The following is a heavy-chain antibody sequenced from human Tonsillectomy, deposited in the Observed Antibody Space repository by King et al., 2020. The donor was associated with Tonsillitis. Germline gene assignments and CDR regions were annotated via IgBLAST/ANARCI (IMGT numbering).Heavy chain of an antibody. CDR2: NIPFFGTA. J-gene: IGHJ4*02. D-gene: IGHD2-2*02. CDR3: ATGYCSSTSCYRIDY. CDR1: GGTFSSYG. V-gene: IGHV1-69*06. Sequence: QLVQSGAEVKKPGSSVKVSCKASGGTFSSYGISWVRQAPGQGLEWIGGNIPFFGTANYAQKFRGRVTITADKSTSPAYMELSSQRSEDTAVYYCATGYCSSTSCYRIDYWGQGTLVTVSS.